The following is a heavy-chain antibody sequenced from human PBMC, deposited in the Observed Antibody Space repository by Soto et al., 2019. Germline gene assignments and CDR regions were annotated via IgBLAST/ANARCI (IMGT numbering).Heavy chain of an antibody. V-gene: IGHV4-38-2*01. D-gene: IGHD3-10*01. J-gene: IGHJ5*02. CDR1: GYSISSGYY. Sequence: KTSETLSLTCAVSGYSISSGYYCGCIRQPPGKGLGWVGSIDRSGSTYYNPSLKRRVTISVDTAKNQFSLKLSSVTDADTAVYYCGSDRELWLGEDNWFDPWGQGTLVTVSS. CDR3: GSDRELWLGEDNWFDP. CDR2: IDRSGST.